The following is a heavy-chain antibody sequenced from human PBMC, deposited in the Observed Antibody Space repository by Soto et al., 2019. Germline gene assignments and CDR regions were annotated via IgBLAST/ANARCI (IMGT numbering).Heavy chain of an antibody. Sequence: SETLSLTCTVSGGSISSYYWTWIRQSPGKGLEWIGYIYYSDSINYNPSLKSRVTISDDTSKNQLYLRLSSVTAADTALFYCARARGSYYNFDYWGQGALVTVSS. CDR1: GGSISSYY. D-gene: IGHD3-10*01. J-gene: IGHJ4*02. CDR3: ARARGSYYNFDY. CDR2: IYYSDSI. V-gene: IGHV4-59*01.